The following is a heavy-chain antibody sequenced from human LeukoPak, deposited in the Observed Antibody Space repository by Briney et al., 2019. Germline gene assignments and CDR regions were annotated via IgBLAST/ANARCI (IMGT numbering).Heavy chain of an antibody. CDR2: IYYSGST. Sequence: PSQTLSLTCTVSGGSISSGGYYWSWIRQHPGKGLEWIGYIYYSGSTYYNPSLKSRVTISVDTSKNQFSLKLSSVTAADTAVYYCARRGGGGAIPQAFDIWGQGTMVTVSS. V-gene: IGHV4-31*03. CDR3: ARRGGGGAIPQAFDI. J-gene: IGHJ3*02. D-gene: IGHD3-16*01. CDR1: GGSISSGGYY.